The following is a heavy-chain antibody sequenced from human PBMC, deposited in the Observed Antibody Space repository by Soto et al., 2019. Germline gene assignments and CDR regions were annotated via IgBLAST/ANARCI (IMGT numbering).Heavy chain of an antibody. CDR2: IISSGSFR. CDR3: ARVADYYDSSGYLPVVD. CDR1: GFSFNNDN. Sequence: PGGSLRLSCAASGFSFNNDNMNWVRQAPGKGLEWVSSIISSGSFRYYADSVKGRFTISRDNAKNSLYLQMNSLRAEDTALYYCARVADYYDSSGYLPVVDWGPGILVTVSS. J-gene: IGHJ4*02. V-gene: IGHV3-21*01. D-gene: IGHD3-22*01.